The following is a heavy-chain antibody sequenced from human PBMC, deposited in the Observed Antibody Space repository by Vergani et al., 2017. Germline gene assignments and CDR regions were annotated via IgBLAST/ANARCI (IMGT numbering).Heavy chain of an antibody. V-gene: IGHV3-30*02. CDR1: GFTFSSYG. D-gene: IGHD6-13*01. CDR3: AWSSRYYFDY. CDR2: IRYDGSNK. J-gene: IGHJ4*02. Sequence: QVQLVESGGGVVQPGGSLRLSCAASGFTFSSYGMHWVRQAPGKGLEWVAFIRYDGSNKYYADSVKGRFTISRDNSKNTLYLQMNSLRAEDTAVYYCAWSSRYYFDYWGQGTLVTVSS.